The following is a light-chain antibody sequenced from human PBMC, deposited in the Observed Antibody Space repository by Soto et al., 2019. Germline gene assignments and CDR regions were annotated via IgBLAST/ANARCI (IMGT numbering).Light chain of an antibody. Sequence: EIVLTQSPGTLSLSPGERATLSCRASQSVSSSHLGWYQQKPGQAPRLLIYGASSRAIGIPDRFSGSGSGTDFALIISGLEPEDFEVYYCQEYGSSPFTFGQGTKLEIK. CDR3: QEYGSSPFT. J-gene: IGKJ2*01. CDR1: QSVSSSH. V-gene: IGKV3-20*01. CDR2: GAS.